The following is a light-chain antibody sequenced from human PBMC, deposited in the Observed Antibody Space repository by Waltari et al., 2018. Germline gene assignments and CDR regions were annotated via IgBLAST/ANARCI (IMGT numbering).Light chain of an antibody. J-gene: IGLJ2*01. CDR2: SND. V-gene: IGLV1-36*01. CDR1: RSNIGNYA. Sequence: QSVLTQPPSVSEVPRQRVPISCSGSRSNIGNYAVHWYQQLPGKAPKLLIYSNDMLPSGVSDRFSGSKSGTAASLAISRLQSEDEAIYYCAAWDDSLNGPVFGGGTKLTVL. CDR3: AAWDDSLNGPV.